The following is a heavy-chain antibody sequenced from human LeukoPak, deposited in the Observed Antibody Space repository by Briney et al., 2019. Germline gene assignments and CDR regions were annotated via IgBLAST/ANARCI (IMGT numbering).Heavy chain of an antibody. D-gene: IGHD2-15*01. V-gene: IGHV1-24*01. J-gene: IGHJ4*02. Sequence: ASVKVSCKVSGYTLTELSMHWVRQAPGKGLEWMGGFDPEDGETIYAQKFQGRVTMTEDTSTDTAYMELSSLRSEDTAVYYCATVDCSGGSCYSPPFDYWGQGTLVTVSS. CDR1: GYTLTELS. CDR2: FDPEDGET. CDR3: ATVDCSGGSCYSPPFDY.